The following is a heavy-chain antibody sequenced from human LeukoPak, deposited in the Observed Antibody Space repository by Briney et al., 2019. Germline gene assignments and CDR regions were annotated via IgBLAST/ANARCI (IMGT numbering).Heavy chain of an antibody. CDR1: GFTFSSYA. V-gene: IGHV3-23*01. Sequence: GGSLRLSCAASGFTFSSYATSWVRQAPGKGLEWVSAISGSGGSTYYADSVKGRFTISRDNSKNTLYLQMNSLRAEDTAVYYCAKGVRVTRYSSSWSNWGQGTLVTVSS. J-gene: IGHJ4*02. CDR3: AKGVRVTRYSSSWSN. D-gene: IGHD6-13*01. CDR2: ISGSGGST.